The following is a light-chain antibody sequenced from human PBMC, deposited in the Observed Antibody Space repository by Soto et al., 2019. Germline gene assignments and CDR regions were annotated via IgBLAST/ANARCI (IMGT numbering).Light chain of an antibody. CDR3: QQYGSTPLT. Sequence: EIVLTQSPGTLSLSPGERATLSCRASQSFNNNNLAWYQQKPGQAPRLYIYGASTRATGIPDRFSGSGSGTDFTITISRLQPEDFAVYYCQQYGSTPLTFGGGTKVEIK. CDR2: GAS. V-gene: IGKV3-20*01. CDR1: QSFNNNN. J-gene: IGKJ4*01.